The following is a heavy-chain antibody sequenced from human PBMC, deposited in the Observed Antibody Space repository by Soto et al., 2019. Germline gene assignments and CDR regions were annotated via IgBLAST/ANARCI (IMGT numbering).Heavy chain of an antibody. CDR3: ARARSPHPPDYGPL. CDR1: GFTFSSYS. D-gene: IGHD4-17*01. J-gene: IGHJ4*02. CDR2: ISYDGSNK. Sequence: PGGSLRLSCASSGFTFSSYSMHWVRQAPGKGLEWVAVISYDGSNKYYADSVKGRFTISRDNSKNTLYLQMNSLRAEDTAVYYCARARSPHPPDYGPLWGQGTLVTVSS. V-gene: IGHV3-30*03.